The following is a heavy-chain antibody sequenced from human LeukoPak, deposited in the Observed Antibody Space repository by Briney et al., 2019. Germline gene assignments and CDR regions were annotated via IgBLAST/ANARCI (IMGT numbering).Heavy chain of an antibody. J-gene: IGHJ4*02. CDR2: ITWSSGNI. Sequence: PGRSLRLSCTASGFTFDDYAMHWVRQAPGKGLEWVSGITWSSGNIDYADSVKGRFTISRDNAKNSLYLQMNSLKTEDLALYYCAKGARSWSSPVSIDYWGQGTLVTVSS. CDR1: GFTFDDYA. D-gene: IGHD3-3*01. V-gene: IGHV3-9*03. CDR3: AKGARSWSSPVSIDY.